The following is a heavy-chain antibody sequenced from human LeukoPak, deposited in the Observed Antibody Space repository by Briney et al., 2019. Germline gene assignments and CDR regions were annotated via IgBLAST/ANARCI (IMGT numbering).Heavy chain of an antibody. V-gene: IGHV4-38-2*01. CDR3: ASDWGLRYFDY. J-gene: IGHJ4*02. D-gene: IGHD5-12*01. Sequence: PSETLSLTCALSGYSISSGYYWGWIRQPPGKGLEWIGSIYHSGSTYSNPSLKSRVTISVDTSKNQYSLKLSSVTAADTAVHYCASDWGLRYFDYWGQGTLVTVSS. CDR2: IYHSGST. CDR1: GYSISSGYY.